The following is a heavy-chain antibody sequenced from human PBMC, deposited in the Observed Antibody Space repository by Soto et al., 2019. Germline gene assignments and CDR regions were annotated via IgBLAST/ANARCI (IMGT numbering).Heavy chain of an antibody. Sequence: QVQLVQSGAEVKKPGASVKVSCKASGYTFTIYGISWVRQAPGQGLEWMGWISGYNGNTDYAQNLQDRVTLTTDASTSSVYMELRSRRSDDTAVYYCARVDYYDSSGDYGYWGQGTVITVSS. CDR2: ISGYNGNT. CDR3: ARVDYYDSSGDYGY. V-gene: IGHV1-18*04. D-gene: IGHD3-22*01. J-gene: IGHJ4*02. CDR1: GYTFTIYG.